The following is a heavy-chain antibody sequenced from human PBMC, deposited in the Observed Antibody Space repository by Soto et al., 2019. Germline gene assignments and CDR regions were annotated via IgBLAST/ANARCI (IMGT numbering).Heavy chain of an antibody. J-gene: IGHJ5*02. D-gene: IGHD3-22*01. Sequence: PSETLSLTCSVSGDSISNSRFYWAWIRQPPGEGLEWIGSIYHTGNAYYNPSLKSRVTILVDTSKNQFSLKLTSVTAADTALYYCARDYFDSSDYTTNWLDPWGQGTLVTVSS. CDR3: ARDYFDSSDYTTNWLDP. CDR1: GDSISNSRFY. CDR2: IYHTGNA. V-gene: IGHV4-39*01.